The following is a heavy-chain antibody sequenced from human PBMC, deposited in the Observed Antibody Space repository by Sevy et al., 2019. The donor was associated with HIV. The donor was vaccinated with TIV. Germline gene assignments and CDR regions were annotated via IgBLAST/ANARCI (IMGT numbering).Heavy chain of an antibody. V-gene: IGHV1-69*13. Sequence: ASVKVSCKASGGTFSSYAISWVRQAPGQELEWMGRIIPIFGTANYAQKFQGRVTITADESTSTAYMELSSLRSEDTAVYYCARETAITMIVVPYFDYWGQGTLVTVSS. CDR1: GGTFSSYA. CDR3: ARETAITMIVVPYFDY. D-gene: IGHD3-22*01. J-gene: IGHJ4*02. CDR2: IIPIFGTA.